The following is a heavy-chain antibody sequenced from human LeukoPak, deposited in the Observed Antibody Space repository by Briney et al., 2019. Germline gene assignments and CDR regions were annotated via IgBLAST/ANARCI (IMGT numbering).Heavy chain of an antibody. D-gene: IGHD2-2*01. J-gene: IGHJ4*02. CDR1: GFPFNSYE. CDR2: IGSSESKI. CDR3: ARDQSLVPAALLWDY. Sequence: GGSLTLSCAASGFPFNSYEMNWVRQATGKGLEWGSYIGSSESKIYYADSVKGRFTISRDNTKNSLYLQMNSLRAEDTAVYYCARDQSLVPAALLWDYWGQGTLVTVSS. V-gene: IGHV3-48*03.